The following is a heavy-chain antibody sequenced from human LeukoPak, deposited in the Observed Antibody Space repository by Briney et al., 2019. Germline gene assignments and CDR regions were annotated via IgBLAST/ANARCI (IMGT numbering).Heavy chain of an antibody. V-gene: IGHV4-59*01. CDR3: ARDPLSTNDFDI. D-gene: IGHD1-1*01. CDR1: GGSITNSY. J-gene: IGHJ3*02. Sequence: PSETLSPTCTVSGGSITNSYWNWIRQSPGKGLEWIGYINYSGSTNYNPSLKSRVTISVDTSKNQFSLKLSSVTAADTAMYFCARDPLSTNDFDIWGQGAMVTVSS. CDR2: INYSGST.